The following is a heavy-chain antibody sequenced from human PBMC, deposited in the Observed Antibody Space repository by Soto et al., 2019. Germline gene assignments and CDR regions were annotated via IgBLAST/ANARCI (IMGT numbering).Heavy chain of an antibody. D-gene: IGHD2-2*01. Sequence: PGESLKISCKGSGYSFTSYWISWVRQMPGKGLEWMGRIDPSDSYTNYSPSFQGHVTISADKSISTAYLQWSSLKASDTAMYYCARSQYQLPQYYYYYGMDVWGQGTTVTVSS. J-gene: IGHJ6*02. V-gene: IGHV5-10-1*01. CDR1: GYSFTSYW. CDR2: IDPSDSYT. CDR3: ARSQYQLPQYYYYYGMDV.